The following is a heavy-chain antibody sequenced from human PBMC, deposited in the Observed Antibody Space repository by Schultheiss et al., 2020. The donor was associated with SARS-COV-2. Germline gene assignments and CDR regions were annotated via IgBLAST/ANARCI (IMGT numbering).Heavy chain of an antibody. J-gene: IGHJ6*02. CDR3: ARGNIVVVVAATLYYYYGMDV. V-gene: IGHV4-59*08. CDR2: IYYSGST. D-gene: IGHD2-15*01. CDR1: GGSISSYY. Sequence: SETLSLTCTVSGGSISSYYWSWIRQPPGKGLEWIGYIYYSGSTNYNPSLKSRVTISVDTSKNQFSLKLSSVTAADTAVYYCARGNIVVVVAATLYYYYGMDVWGQGTTVTVSS.